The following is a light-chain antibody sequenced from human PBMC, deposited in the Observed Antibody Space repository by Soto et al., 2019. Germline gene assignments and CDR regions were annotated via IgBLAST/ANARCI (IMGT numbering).Light chain of an antibody. CDR1: QSVSSDY. Sequence: EIVLTQSPCTLSLSPGERATLSCRASQSVSSDYFAWYQQQPGHSPRLLVYGVSSRATGIPDRFSGSGSGTDFTLTISRLEPEDLAVYYCQQYGSSPMTFGQGTKVEIQ. V-gene: IGKV3-20*01. J-gene: IGKJ1*01. CDR2: GVS. CDR3: QQYGSSPMT.